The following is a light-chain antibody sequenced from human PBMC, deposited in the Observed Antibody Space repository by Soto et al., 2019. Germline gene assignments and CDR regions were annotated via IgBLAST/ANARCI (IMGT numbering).Light chain of an antibody. CDR1: SSNIGARYD. Sequence: QSVLTQPPSVSGAPGQRVTISCTGSSSNIGARYDVHWYQHLPGTAPKLLIYGNNNRPSGVPDRFSGSKSGTSASLAITGLQAEDEADYYCQSYDSSLSVVFGGGTKVTVL. CDR2: GNN. CDR3: QSYDSSLSVV. V-gene: IGLV1-40*01. J-gene: IGLJ2*01.